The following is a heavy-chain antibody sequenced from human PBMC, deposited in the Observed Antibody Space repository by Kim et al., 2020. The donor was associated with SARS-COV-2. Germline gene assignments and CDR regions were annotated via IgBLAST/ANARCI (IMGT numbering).Heavy chain of an antibody. J-gene: IGHJ4*02. Sequence: YEQVFQGRVTVTSDTSTTTVHMEMSSLRPEDTAVYYCARADGSGLQIWAFWGQGTLVTVSS. D-gene: IGHD3-10*01. V-gene: IGHV1-46*01. CDR3: ARADGSGLQIWAF.